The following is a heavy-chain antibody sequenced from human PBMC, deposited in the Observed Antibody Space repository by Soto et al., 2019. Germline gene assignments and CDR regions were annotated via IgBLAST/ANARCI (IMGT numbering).Heavy chain of an antibody. CDR1: AGSISSGDYS. CDR2: IYYSGST. J-gene: IGHJ4*02. CDR3: ASGYSGSLV. V-gene: IGHV4-61*08. Sequence: SETLSLTCNVSAGSISSGDYSWSWIRQPPGKGLEWIGYIYYSGSTHYNPSLKSRVTISVDTSKNQFSLKLSSVTAADTAVYYCASGYSGSLVWGQGTLVTVSS. D-gene: IGHD1-26*01.